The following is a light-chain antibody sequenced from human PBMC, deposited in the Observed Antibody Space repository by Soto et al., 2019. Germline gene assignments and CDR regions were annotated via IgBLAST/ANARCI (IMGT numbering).Light chain of an antibody. CDR1: SSDVGGYNY. Sequence: QSVLTQPASVSGAPGQSITISCTGTSSDVGGYNYVSWYQHHPGKAPKLMIYDVSNRPSGVSNRFSGSKSGNTASLTISGLQPEYEPDYYCSSYTTSNTRQIVSGTGTKVTVL. V-gene: IGLV2-14*03. J-gene: IGLJ1*01. CDR3: SSYTTSNTRQIV. CDR2: DVS.